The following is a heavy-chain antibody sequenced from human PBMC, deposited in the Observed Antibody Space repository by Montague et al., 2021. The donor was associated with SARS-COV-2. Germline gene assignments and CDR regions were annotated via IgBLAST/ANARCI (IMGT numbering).Heavy chain of an antibody. CDR1: GGSISSSSYH. CDR3: ARTWRFGQSYGLDI. V-gene: IGHV4-39*07. CDR2: IYYSGST. D-gene: IGHD3-16*01. J-gene: IGHJ3*02. Sequence: SETLSLTCIVSGGSISSSSYHWGWIRQPPGKGLEWIGTIYYSGSTYYNPSLKRRVTISLDTSENQFSLKLSSVTAADTAVYYCARTWRFGQSYGLDIRGQGTMVTVSS.